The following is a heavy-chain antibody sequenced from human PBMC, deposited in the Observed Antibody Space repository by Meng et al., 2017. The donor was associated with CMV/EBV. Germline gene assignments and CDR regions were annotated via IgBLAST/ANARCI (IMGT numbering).Heavy chain of an antibody. V-gene: IGHV1-2*02. D-gene: IGHD6-19*01. Sequence: ASVKVSCKASGYTFTGYYMHWVRQAPGQGLEWMGWINPNSGGTNYAQKFQGRVTMTRDTSTSTVYMELSSLRSEDTAVYYCARFRYSSGWYGLDYWGQGTLVTVSS. CDR2: INPNSGGT. CDR3: ARFRYSSGWYGLDY. J-gene: IGHJ4*02. CDR1: GYTFTGYY.